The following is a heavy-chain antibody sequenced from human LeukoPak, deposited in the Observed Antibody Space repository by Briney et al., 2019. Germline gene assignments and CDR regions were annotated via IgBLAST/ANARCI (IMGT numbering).Heavy chain of an antibody. CDR3: TTGGNVIVANTRTFDI. CDR1: GFTFSDYA. CDR2: IKSTVDGGTT. Sequence: GGSLRLSCVVSGFTFSDYAMSWVRQAPEKGLDWVGRIKSTVDGGTTDYAAPVKGRFTVSRDDSKNTVYLEMKSLKTEDTAVYYCTTGGNVIVANTRTFDIWGQGTMVTVSS. V-gene: IGHV3-15*01. D-gene: IGHD5-12*01. J-gene: IGHJ3*02.